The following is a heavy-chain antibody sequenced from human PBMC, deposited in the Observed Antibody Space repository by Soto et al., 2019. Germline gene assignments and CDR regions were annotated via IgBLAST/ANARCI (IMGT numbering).Heavy chain of an antibody. V-gene: IGHV3-73*01. CDR2: IRSKANSYAT. J-gene: IGHJ4*02. D-gene: IGHD2-15*01. Sequence: EVQLVESGGGLVQPGGSLKLSCAASGFTFSGSAMHWVRQASGKGLEWVGRIRSKANSYATAYAASVKGRFTISRDDSKNTAYLQMNSLKTEDTAVYYCTRNVYCSGGSCSHYWVQGTLVTVSS. CDR3: TRNVYCSGGSCSHY. CDR1: GFTFSGSA.